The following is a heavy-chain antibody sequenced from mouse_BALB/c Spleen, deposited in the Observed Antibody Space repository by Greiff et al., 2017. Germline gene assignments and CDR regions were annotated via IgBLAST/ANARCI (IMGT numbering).Heavy chain of an antibody. D-gene: IGHD2-14*01. V-gene: IGHV1-9*01. J-gene: IGHJ4*01. CDR2: ILPGSGST. CDR1: GYTFSSYW. CDR3: ARGGVRRGGYYAMDY. Sequence: VQLQQSGAELMKPGASVKISCKATGYTFSSYWIEWVKQRPGHGLEWIGEILPGSGSTNYNEKFKGKATFTADTSSNTAYMQLSSLTSEDSAVYYCARGGVRRGGYYAMDYWGQGTSVTVSS.